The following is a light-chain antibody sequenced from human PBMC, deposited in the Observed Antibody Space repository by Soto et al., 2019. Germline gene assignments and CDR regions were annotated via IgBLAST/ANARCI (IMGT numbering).Light chain of an antibody. J-gene: IGKJ2*01. CDR2: GAS. CDR1: QSVSRSY. V-gene: IGKV3-20*01. Sequence: EIVLTQSPGTLSLSPGDRATLSCRASQSVSRSYLAWYQQKPGQAPSLLIYGASSRATGITDRFSGSGSGTDFTLTISRLEPEDFAAYYCQQYGSSPYTFGQGTKLEIK. CDR3: QQYGSSPYT.